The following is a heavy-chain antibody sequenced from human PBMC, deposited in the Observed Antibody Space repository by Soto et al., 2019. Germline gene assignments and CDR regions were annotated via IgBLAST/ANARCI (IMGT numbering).Heavy chain of an antibody. CDR1: GFSLNTSGVG. CDR2: IYWDDDK. D-gene: IGHD4-17*01. CDR3: AHRPYGDYPIYY. V-gene: IGHV2-5*02. Sequence: QITLKESGPTLVKPTQTLTLTCTFSGFSLNTSGVGVGWIRQPPGKALEWLALIYWDDDKRYSPSLKSKLTITKDTSKNRVVLTMTNMDPVDTGTYYRAHRPYGDYPIYYWCQGTLVTVSS. J-gene: IGHJ4*02.